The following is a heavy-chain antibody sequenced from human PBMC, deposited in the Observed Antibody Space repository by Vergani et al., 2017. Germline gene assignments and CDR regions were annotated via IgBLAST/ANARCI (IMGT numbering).Heavy chain of an antibody. CDR1: GFTFDNYA. CDR2: ISETGDRT. Sequence: EVQLLESGGGLVQPGGSLRLSCAASGFTFDNYAMSWVRQAAGKGLEWVSGISETGDRTYYVDSVKGRFTISRDNSKNTLYLQMNSLRAEDTAVYYCAKAASAYRNTXFDYWGQGTLVTVSS. J-gene: IGHJ4*02. D-gene: IGHD3-3*01. CDR3: AKAASAYRNTXFDY. V-gene: IGHV3-23*01.